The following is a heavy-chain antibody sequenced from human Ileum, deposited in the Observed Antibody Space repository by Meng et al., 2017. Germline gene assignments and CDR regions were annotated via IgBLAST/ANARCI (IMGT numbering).Heavy chain of an antibody. CDR3: VKGGDYYEKSGYGVY. V-gene: IGHV3-23*01. J-gene: IGHJ4*02. D-gene: IGHD3-22*01. Sequence: GESLKISCAASGFTFSAYAMSWVRLAPGKGLEWVSGITGGGMNTHYAESVEGRFTISRDNSQNTRSLQRNSLRAEDTAIYYCVKGGDYYEKSGYGVYWGQGAL. CDR2: ITGGGMNT. CDR1: GFTFSAYA.